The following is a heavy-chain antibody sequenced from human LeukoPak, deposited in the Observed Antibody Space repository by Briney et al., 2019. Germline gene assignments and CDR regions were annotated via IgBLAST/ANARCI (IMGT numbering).Heavy chain of an antibody. CDR2: INPDTGGT. J-gene: IGHJ3*02. V-gene: IGHV1-2*04. D-gene: IGHD3-22*01. CDR1: GYTFTDYY. CDR3: ARDGEPYYYETRARAFDI. Sequence: ASVKVSCKASGYTFTDYYMHWVRQTPGQGLEWMGWINPDTGGTNYAQKFQGWVTMTRDTSISTVYMELTRLKSDDTALYFCARDGEPYYYETRARAFDIWGQGTKVTVSS.